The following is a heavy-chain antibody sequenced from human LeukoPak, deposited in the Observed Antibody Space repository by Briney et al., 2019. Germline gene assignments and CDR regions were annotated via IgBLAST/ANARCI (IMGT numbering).Heavy chain of an antibody. D-gene: IGHD2-15*01. J-gene: IGHJ4*02. CDR1: GGSMISHY. CDR2: IYYSGST. V-gene: IGHV4-59*11. CDR3: ARGAWYQDY. Sequence: PSETLSLTCIVSGGSMISHYWSWFRQPPGKGLEWIGYIYYSGSTNYNPSLRSRVTMSVDTSKNQFSLKSTSVTVADTAVYYCARGAWYQDYWGQGTLVTVSS.